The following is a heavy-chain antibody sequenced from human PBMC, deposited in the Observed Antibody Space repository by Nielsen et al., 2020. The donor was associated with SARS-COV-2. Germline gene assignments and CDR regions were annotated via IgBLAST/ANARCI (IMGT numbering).Heavy chain of an antibody. CDR1: GFTFSAYG. Sequence: GESLKISCAASGFTFSAYGMHWVRQTPANGLEWVAVISYDAVNVDYADSVKGRFTISRDNSRNRLFLLMHSLRVEDTAVYYCARDGVVRGDALDLWGQGTMVTVSS. CDR2: ISYDAVNV. J-gene: IGHJ3*01. V-gene: IGHV3-30*03. D-gene: IGHD3-10*01. CDR3: ARDGVVRGDALDL.